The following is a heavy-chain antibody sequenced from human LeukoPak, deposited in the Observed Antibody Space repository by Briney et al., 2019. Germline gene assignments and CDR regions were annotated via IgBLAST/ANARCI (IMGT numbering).Heavy chain of an antibody. CDR2: IIPIFGTA. CDR3: AKRWEVNWFDP. CDR1: GGTFSSYA. D-gene: IGHD1-26*01. V-gene: IGHV1-69*13. J-gene: IGHJ5*02. Sequence: ASVKVSCKASGGTFSSYAISWVRQAPGQGLEWMGGIIPIFGTANYAQKFQGGVTITADESTSTAYMELSSLRSEDTAVYYCAKRWEVNWFDPWGQGTLVTVSS.